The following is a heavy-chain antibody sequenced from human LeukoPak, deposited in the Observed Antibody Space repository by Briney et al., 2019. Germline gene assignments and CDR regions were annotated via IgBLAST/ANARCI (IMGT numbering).Heavy chain of an antibody. CDR3: ARDPTPDGGFNY. CDR1: GFTFSSYS. J-gene: IGHJ4*02. D-gene: IGHD3-10*01. V-gene: IGHV3-48*01. CDR2: ISSSSSTI. Sequence: GGSLRLSCAASGFTFSSYSMNWVRQAPGKGLEWVSYISSSSSTIYYADSVKGRFTISRDNAKNSLYLQMNSLRAEDTAVYYCARDPTPDGGFNYGGQGPLVPPPS.